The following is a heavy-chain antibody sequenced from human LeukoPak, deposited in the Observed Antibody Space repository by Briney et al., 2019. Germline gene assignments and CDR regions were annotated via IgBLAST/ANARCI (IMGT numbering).Heavy chain of an antibody. CDR3: ARASLEQQLAYFDY. V-gene: IGHV4-34*01. CDR1: GFTFSSYA. Sequence: PGGSLRLSCAASGFTFSSYAMSWIRQPPGKGLEWIGEINHSGSTNYNPSLKSRVTISVDTSKNQFSLKLSSVTAADTAVYYCARASLEQQLAYFDYWGQGTLVTVSS. D-gene: IGHD6-13*01. CDR2: INHSGST. J-gene: IGHJ4*02.